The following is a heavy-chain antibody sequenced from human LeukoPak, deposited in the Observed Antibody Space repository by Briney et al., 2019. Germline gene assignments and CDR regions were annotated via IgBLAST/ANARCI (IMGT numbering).Heavy chain of an antibody. J-gene: IGHJ4*02. CDR1: GFTFSSYA. V-gene: IGHV3-23*01. D-gene: IGHD6-13*01. CDR3: AKGGGSSSSWYAYYFDY. CDR2: ISGSGGST. Sequence: GGSLRLSCAASGFTFSSYAMSWVRQAPGKGLEWVSAISGSGGSTYYADSVKGRFTISRDNSKNTLYLQMNSLRAEDTAVYYCAKGGGSSSSWYAYYFDYWGQGTLVTVSS.